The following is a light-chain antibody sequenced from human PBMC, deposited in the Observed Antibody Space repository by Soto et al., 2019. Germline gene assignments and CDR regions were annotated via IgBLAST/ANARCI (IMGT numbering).Light chain of an antibody. V-gene: IGLV4-69*01. CDR1: SGHSNYA. Sequence: QSVLTQSPSASASLGAPVKLTCTLSSGHSNYAIAWHQQQPEKGPRYLMKVNSGGSHIKGDGIPDRFSGSSSGAERYLFISSLQSEDEADYYCQTWGTGSAFVVFGGGTQLTVL. CDR3: QTWGTGSAFVV. J-gene: IGLJ7*01. CDR2: VNSGGSH.